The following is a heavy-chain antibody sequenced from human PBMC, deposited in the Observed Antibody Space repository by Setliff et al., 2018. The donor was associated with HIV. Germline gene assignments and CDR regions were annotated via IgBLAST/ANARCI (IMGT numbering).Heavy chain of an antibody. V-gene: IGHV1-69-2*01. D-gene: IGHD3-3*01. CDR2: VNPEDGKT. CDR3: ATGTSKTWGITILLDV. CDR1: GYSFSDYY. Sequence: ASVKVSCKASGYSFSDYYMHWVQRAPGKGLEWMGRVNPEDGKTVYTEKFQGRVTIIADTSAETSYMELTSLRSEDTAVYYCATGTSKTWGITILLDVWGKGTTVTVSS. J-gene: IGHJ6*04.